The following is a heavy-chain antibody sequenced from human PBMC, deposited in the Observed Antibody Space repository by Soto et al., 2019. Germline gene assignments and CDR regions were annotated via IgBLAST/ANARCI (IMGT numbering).Heavy chain of an antibody. Sequence: EVQLLDSGGGLVQPGGSLRLSCAASGFTFSCCAMSWVRQAPGKGLEWVSTIHGDGDYMQYTDSVKGRFTISRDNSRNTLYLQMDSLRGDDTAVYYCVKNRGGGSYTIWSFASWGRGTLVTVYS. CDR1: GFTFSCCA. D-gene: IGHD1-26*01. CDR3: VKNRGGGSYTIWSFAS. V-gene: IGHV3-23*01. J-gene: IGHJ2*01. CDR2: IHGDGDYM.